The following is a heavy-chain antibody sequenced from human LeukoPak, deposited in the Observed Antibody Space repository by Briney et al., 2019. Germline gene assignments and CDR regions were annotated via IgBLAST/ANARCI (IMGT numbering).Heavy chain of an antibody. CDR2: ISSGGMWI. CDR3: ARDAGGRTQREGWFDP. Sequence: LSLTCAVYGGSFSGYYWSWIRQAPGKGLEWVSSISSGGMWIYYADSLKGRFTISRDNAKNSLYLQMKSLRVEDTAVYYCARDAGGRTQREGWFDPWGQGTLVTVSS. D-gene: IGHD1-26*01. CDR1: GGSFSGYY. V-gene: IGHV3-11*04. J-gene: IGHJ5*02.